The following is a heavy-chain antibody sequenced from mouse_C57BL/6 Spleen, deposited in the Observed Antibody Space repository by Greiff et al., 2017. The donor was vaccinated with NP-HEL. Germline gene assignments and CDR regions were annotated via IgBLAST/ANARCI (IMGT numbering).Heavy chain of an antibody. CDR1: GFAFSSYW. CDR2: IYTGDGEA. J-gene: IGHJ3*01. D-gene: IGHD2-1*01. V-gene: IGHV1-80*01. CDR3: ARVDYGNPFAY. Sequence: VKLMESGAELVKPGASVKISCKASGFAFSSYWMNWVKQCPGKGLEWIGQIYTGDGEANYNGKFKGKATLTADKSSSTAYMQLSSLTSEDSAVYFCARVDYGNPFAYWGQGTLVTVSA.